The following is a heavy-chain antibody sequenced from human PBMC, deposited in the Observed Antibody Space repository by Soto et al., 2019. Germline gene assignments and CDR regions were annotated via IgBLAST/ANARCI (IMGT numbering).Heavy chain of an antibody. Sequence: GSLRLSCAASGFTFSSYGMHWVRQAPGKGLEWVAVIWYDGSNKYYADSVKGRFTISRDNSKNTLYLQMNSLRAEDTAVYYCARDYYDSSGYDYYYGMDVWGQGTTVTVSS. CDR1: GFTFSSYG. CDR2: IWYDGSNK. J-gene: IGHJ6*02. V-gene: IGHV3-33*01. CDR3: ARDYYDSSGYDYYYGMDV. D-gene: IGHD3-22*01.